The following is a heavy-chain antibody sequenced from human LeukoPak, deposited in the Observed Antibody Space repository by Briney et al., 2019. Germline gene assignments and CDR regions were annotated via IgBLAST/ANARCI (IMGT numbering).Heavy chain of an antibody. D-gene: IGHD2-2*01. CDR2: INPNSGGT. Sequence: ASVKVSFKASGYTFTGYYMHWVRQAPGQGLEWVGWINPNSGGTNYAQKFQGRVTMTRDTSISTAYMELSRLRSDDTAVYYCARDVDIYCSSTSCYFSPTYYFDYWGQGTLVTVSS. CDR3: ARDVDIYCSSTSCYFSPTYYFDY. V-gene: IGHV1-2*02. CDR1: GYTFTGYY. J-gene: IGHJ4*02.